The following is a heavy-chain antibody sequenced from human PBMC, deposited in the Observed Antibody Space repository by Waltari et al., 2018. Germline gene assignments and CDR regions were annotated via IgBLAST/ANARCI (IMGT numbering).Heavy chain of an antibody. J-gene: IGHJ6*02. Sequence: QVQLVQSGAEVKKPGSSVKVSCKASGYTFTSYAMNWVRQAPGQGLEWMGWINTNTGNPTYAQGFTGRFVFSLDTSVSTAYLQISSLKAEDTAVYYCASHCSSTSCYTGTDYYYGMDVWGQGTTVTVSS. CDR3: ASHCSSTSCYTGTDYYYGMDV. CDR2: INTNTGNP. V-gene: IGHV7-4-1*02. D-gene: IGHD2-2*02. CDR1: GYTFTSYA.